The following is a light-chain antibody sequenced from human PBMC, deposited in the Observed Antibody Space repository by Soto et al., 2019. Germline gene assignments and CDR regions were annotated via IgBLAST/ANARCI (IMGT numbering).Light chain of an antibody. CDR2: DAS. V-gene: IGKV1-5*01. CDR3: QQYSSYSWT. CDR1: QSTSNW. Sequence: EIQMTQSPSTLSASVGDRVTITCRASQSTSNWLAWYQQKPGKAPRLLIYDASSLESGVPSRFSGSGSGTEFTLTISSLQPDDSATYFCQQYSSYSWTFGEGTKVDI. J-gene: IGKJ1*01.